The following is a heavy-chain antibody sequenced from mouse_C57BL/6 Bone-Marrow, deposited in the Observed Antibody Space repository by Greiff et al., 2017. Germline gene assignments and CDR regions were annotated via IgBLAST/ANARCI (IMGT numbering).Heavy chain of an antibody. V-gene: IGHV1-69*01. CDR2: IDPSASST. CDR1: GYTFTSYW. D-gene: IGHD2-3*01. CDR3: AREGYDGYYFYFDY. J-gene: IGHJ2*01. Sequence: QVQLQQPGAELVMPGASVKLSCKASGYTFTSYWMHWVKQRPGQGLEWIGEIDPSASSTNYNQKFKGKSTLTVDKSSSTAYMQLSSLTSEDSAVYYCAREGYDGYYFYFDYWGQGTTLTVSS.